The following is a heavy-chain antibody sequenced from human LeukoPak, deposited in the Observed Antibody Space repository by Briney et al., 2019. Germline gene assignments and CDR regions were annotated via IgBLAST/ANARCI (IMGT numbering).Heavy chain of an antibody. CDR3: ARDGGGYCSGGSCPGSGY. CDR1: GFTFSSHW. Sequence: PGGSLRLSCAASGFTFSSHWMTWVRQAPGKGLEWVANIKEDGTRKNYMDSVKGRFTISRDNAKNSLYLQMNSLRAEDTAVYYCARDGGGYCSGGSCPGSGYWGQGTLVTVSS. V-gene: IGHV3-7*03. D-gene: IGHD2-15*01. J-gene: IGHJ4*02. CDR2: IKEDGTRK.